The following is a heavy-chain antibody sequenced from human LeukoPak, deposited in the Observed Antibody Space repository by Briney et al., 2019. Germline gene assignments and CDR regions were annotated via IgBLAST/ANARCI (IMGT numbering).Heavy chain of an antibody. CDR2: ISPGGGTT. CDR1: GFTFSNEA. J-gene: IGHJ3*02. V-gene: IGHV3-23*01. Sequence: GGSLRLSCAVSGFTFSNEAMGWVRQLRGGGLEWVSTISPGGGTTYYAESMKGRFTISRDNSKSTLYLEMNSLRVEDTAVYYCTKDSGYYDSPDAFDIWGQGTMVTVSS. D-gene: IGHD3-22*01. CDR3: TKDSGYYDSPDAFDI.